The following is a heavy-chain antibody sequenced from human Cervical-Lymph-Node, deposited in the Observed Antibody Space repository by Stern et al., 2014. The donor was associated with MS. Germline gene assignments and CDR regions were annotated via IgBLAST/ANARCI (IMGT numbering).Heavy chain of an antibody. CDR2: LYWDDDK. Sequence: ESGPALVKPTQTLTLTCTFSGFSLSTSGVGVGWIRQPPGKALEWLALLYWDDDKRYSPSLKSRLTITKDTSKNQVVLTMTNMDPVDTATYYCAHSRIAVAGYYYYGMDVWGQGTTVTVSS. CDR3: AHSRIAVAGYYYYGMDV. J-gene: IGHJ6*02. CDR1: GFSLSTSGVG. D-gene: IGHD6-19*01. V-gene: IGHV2-5*02.